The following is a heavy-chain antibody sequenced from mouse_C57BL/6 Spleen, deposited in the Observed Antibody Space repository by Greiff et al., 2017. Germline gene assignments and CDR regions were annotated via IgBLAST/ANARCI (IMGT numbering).Heavy chain of an antibody. CDR2: IHPNSGST. Sequence: QVQLQQPGAELVKPGASVKLSCKASGYTFTSYWMHWVKQRPGQGLEWIGMIHPNSGSTNYNEKLKSKATLTVDKSSSTAYMQLSSLTSEDSAVYYCARFFPYYAMDYWGQGTSVTVSS. J-gene: IGHJ4*01. V-gene: IGHV1-64*01. CDR1: GYTFTSYW. CDR3: ARFFPYYAMDY.